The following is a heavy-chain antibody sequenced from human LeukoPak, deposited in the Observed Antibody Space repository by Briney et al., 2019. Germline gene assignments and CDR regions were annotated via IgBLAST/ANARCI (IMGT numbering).Heavy chain of an antibody. V-gene: IGHV3-30-3*01. CDR1: GFTFSSYA. D-gene: IGHD1-26*01. Sequence: GGSLRLSCAASGFTFSSYAMHWVRQAPGKGLEWVAVISYDGSNKYYADSVKGRFTISRDNSKNTLYLQMNSLRAEDTAVYYCARDIFSALRASLAYGGRGTLV. J-gene: IGHJ4*02. CDR3: ARDIFSALRASLAY. CDR2: ISYDGSNK.